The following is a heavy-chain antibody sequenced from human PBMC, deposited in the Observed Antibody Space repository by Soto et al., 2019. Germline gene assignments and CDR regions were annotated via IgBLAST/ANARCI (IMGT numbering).Heavy chain of an antibody. Sequence: QVQLVQSGAELKKPGSSVKVSCSASGVTFSSYAFTWVRQAPGQGLEWMGTIIPVFRTSNYAQGFQGRLTISADESTNTHYMELSSLRSEDTAVYFCAKDGSWDGGGGESWGQGTLVIVSS. CDR1: GVTFSSYA. V-gene: IGHV1-69*18. CDR3: AKDGSWDGGGGES. J-gene: IGHJ4*02. D-gene: IGHD3-16*01. CDR2: IIPVFRTS.